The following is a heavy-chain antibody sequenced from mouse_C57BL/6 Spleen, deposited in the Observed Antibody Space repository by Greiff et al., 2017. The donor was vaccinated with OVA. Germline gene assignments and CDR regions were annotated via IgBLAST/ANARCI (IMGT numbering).Heavy chain of an antibody. D-gene: IGHD1-1*01. CDR1: GYTFTSYW. J-gene: IGHJ1*03. Sequence: QVQLQQPGAELVKPGASVKLSCKASGYTFTSYWITWVKQRPGQGLEWIGDIYPGSGCTNYNEKFKSKATLTVDTSSSTAYMQLSSLTSEDSAVYDCARDIYSCGSSSWYFDVWGTGTTVTVSS. V-gene: IGHV1-55*01. CDR2: IYPGSGCT. CDR3: ARDIYSCGSSSWYFDV.